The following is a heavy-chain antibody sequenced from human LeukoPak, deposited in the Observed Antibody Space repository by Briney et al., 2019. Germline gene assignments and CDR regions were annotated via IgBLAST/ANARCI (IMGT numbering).Heavy chain of an antibody. CDR3: TSSSPTSYSDY. CDR2: IFSRGST. Sequence: GGSLRLSCAASGFSVGSNYMNWVRQAPGKGLECVSVIFSRGSTYHADSVKGRFTISRHNSENTLYLQMNSLRVEDTAVYYRTSSSPTSYSDYWGQGTLVTVSS. J-gene: IGHJ4*02. CDR1: GFSVGSNY. D-gene: IGHD6-13*01. V-gene: IGHV3-53*04.